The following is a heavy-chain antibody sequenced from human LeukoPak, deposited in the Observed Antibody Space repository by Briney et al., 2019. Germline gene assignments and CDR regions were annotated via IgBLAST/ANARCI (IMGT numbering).Heavy chain of an antibody. V-gene: IGHV1-69*04. J-gene: IGHJ6*02. D-gene: IGHD6-6*01. CDR1: GGTFSSYA. CDR3: ARVAARPNYYYGMDV. Sequence: GASVKVSCKASGGTFSSYAISWVRQAPGQGLEWMGRIIPILGIANYAQKFQGRVTITADKSTSTAYMELSSLRSEDTAVYYCARVAARPNYYYGMDVWGQGTTVTVSS. CDR2: IIPILGIA.